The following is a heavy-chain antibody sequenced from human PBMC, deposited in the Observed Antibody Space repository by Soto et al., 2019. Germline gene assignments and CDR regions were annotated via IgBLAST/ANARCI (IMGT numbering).Heavy chain of an antibody. J-gene: IGHJ4*02. Sequence: WASEKVSCKASGFTFTSSAVQWVRQARGQRLEWIGWIVVGSGNTNYAQKFQERVTITRDMSTSTAYMELSSLRSEDTAVYYCAVLSTMFGEGGAGAGGDTVVWGQGTMVTVSS. CDR2: IVVGSGNT. CDR3: AVLSTMFGEGGAGAGGDTVV. D-gene: IGHD3-3*01. V-gene: IGHV1-58*01. CDR1: GFTFTSSA.